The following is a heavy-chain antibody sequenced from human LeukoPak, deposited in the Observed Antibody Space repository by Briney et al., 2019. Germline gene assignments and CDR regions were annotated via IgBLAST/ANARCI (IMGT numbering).Heavy chain of an antibody. Sequence: SETLSLTCTVSGGSISSSSYYWGWIRQPPGKGLEWIGSIYYSGSTYYNPSLKSRVTISVDTSKNQFSLKLSSVTAADTAVYYCASSYYYDSSGSIGYFDYWGQGTLVTVSS. J-gene: IGHJ4*02. D-gene: IGHD3-22*01. CDR3: ASSYYYDSSGSIGYFDY. CDR2: IYYSGST. CDR1: GGSISSSSYY. V-gene: IGHV4-39*01.